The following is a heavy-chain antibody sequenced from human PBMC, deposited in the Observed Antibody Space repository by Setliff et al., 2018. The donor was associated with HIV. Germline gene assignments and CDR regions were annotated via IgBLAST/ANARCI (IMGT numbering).Heavy chain of an antibody. V-gene: IGHV4-4*02. CDR3: ARYYYDRSGSSAPYYFMDV. D-gene: IGHD3-22*01. J-gene: IGHJ6*03. CDR2: IYHSGSA. CDR1: GGSISSSNW. Sequence: PSETLSLTCAVSGGSISSSNWWTWVRQPPGKGLEWVGEIYHSGSANYNPSLNSRVTISVDKSKNQFSLKLTSVTAADTAVYYCARYYYDRSGSSAPYYFMDVWGKGTTVTVSS.